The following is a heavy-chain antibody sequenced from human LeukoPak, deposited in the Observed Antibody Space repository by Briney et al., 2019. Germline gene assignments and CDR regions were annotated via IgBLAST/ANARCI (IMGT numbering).Heavy chain of an antibody. CDR2: IKQDGSEK. CDR3: ARFRSSTRGYYFDY. V-gene: IGHV3-7*01. Sequence: GGSLRLSCAASGFTFSSDWMSWVRQAPGKGLEWVANIKQDGSEKYYVDSVKGRFTISRDNAKNSLYLQMNSLRAEDTAVYYCARFRSSTRGYYFDYWGQGTLVTVSS. J-gene: IGHJ4*02. D-gene: IGHD2-2*01. CDR1: GFTFSSDW.